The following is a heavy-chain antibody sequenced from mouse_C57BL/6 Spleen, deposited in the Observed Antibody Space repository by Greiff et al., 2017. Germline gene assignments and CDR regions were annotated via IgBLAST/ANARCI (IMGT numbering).Heavy chain of an antibody. CDR1: GFTFSSYA. CDR3: ARDFYGSPYYFDY. V-gene: IGHV5-4*01. J-gene: IGHJ2*01. Sequence: DVHLVESGGGLVKPGGSLKLSCAASGFTFSSYAMSWVRQTPEKRLEWVATISDGGSYTYYPDNVQGRFTISRDNAKNNLYLQMSHLKSEDTAMYYCARDFYGSPYYFDYWGQGTTLTVSS. CDR2: ISDGGSYT. D-gene: IGHD1-1*01.